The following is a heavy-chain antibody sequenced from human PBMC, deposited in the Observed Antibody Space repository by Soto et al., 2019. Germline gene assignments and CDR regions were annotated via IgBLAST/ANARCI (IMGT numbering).Heavy chain of an antibody. CDR3: TRRSFLEWCYMDV. D-gene: IGHD3-3*01. Sequence: GASVTVSCTASGYTFNRYYMRWVRRAPGEGVEWMGMINTNGTMRSYAHKFEGQVTMASDMSRSQLFMNASSLISEDQAVAYSTRRSFLEWCYMDVWGQGTTVTVSS. CDR2: INTNGTMR. V-gene: IGHV1-46*02. CDR1: GYTFNRYY. J-gene: IGHJ6*02.